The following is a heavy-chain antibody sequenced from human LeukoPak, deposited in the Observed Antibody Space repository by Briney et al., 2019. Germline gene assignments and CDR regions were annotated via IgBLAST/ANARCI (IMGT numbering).Heavy chain of an antibody. D-gene: IGHD4-17*01. CDR2: ISSSGSTI. V-gene: IGHV3-11*01. CDR1: GFTFSDYY. Sequence: GGSLRLSCAASGFTFSDYYMSWIRQAPGKGLEWVSYISSSGSTIYYADSVKGRFTISRDNAKNSLYLQMNSLRAEDTAVYYCARDTTVTTSRHFDYWGQGTLVTVSS. J-gene: IGHJ4*02. CDR3: ARDTTVTTSRHFDY.